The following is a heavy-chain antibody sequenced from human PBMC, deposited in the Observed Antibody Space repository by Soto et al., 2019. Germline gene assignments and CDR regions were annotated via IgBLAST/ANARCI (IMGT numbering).Heavy chain of an antibody. CDR1: GYTFTSYG. CDR2: ISTYNGNT. Sequence: ASVKVSCKASGYTFTSYGISWVRQAPGQGLEWMGWISTYNGNTNYAQKLQGRVTMTTDTSSSTAYMELRSLRSDDTAVYYCARDRGYNWNYNWFDPWGQGTLVTVSS. V-gene: IGHV1-18*01. J-gene: IGHJ5*02. CDR3: ARDRGYNWNYNWFDP. D-gene: IGHD1-7*01.